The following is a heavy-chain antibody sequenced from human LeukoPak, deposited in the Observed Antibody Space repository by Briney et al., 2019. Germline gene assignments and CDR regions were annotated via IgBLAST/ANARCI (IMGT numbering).Heavy chain of an antibody. CDR2: IKTKTEGETT. CDR1: GFSFNNAW. Sequence: GGSLRLSCAASGFSFNNAWMNWVRQAPGKGLEWVGCIKTKTEGETTEYAAPVKGRFTISRDDSKNTMYLQMNSLKTEDTAVYYCTNMAYPFDYWGQGTLVTVSS. CDR3: TNMAYPFDY. J-gene: IGHJ4*02. D-gene: IGHD2-2*01. V-gene: IGHV3-15*07.